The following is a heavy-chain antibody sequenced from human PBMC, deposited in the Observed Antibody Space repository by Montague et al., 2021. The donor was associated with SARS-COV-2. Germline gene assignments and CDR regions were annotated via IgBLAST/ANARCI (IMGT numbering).Heavy chain of an antibody. CDR3: ARDSKGGRQLGNWFDP. CDR1: GGSLETSGYY. J-gene: IGHJ5*02. Sequence: SETLSLTCSVSGGSLETSGYYWGWVRQPPGKGLEWIVSMHYSGATFYNPSLKSRVTMSLDTSKNHFSLNLTSVTAADTAVYFCARDSKGGRQLGNWFDPWGQGILVTVSS. CDR2: MHYSGAT. V-gene: IGHV4-39*07. D-gene: IGHD6-13*01.